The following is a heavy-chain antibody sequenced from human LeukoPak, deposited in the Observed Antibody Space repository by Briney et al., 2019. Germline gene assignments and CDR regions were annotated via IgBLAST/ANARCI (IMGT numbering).Heavy chain of an antibody. CDR1: GGSISSGGYY. J-gene: IGHJ4*02. Sequence: SQTLSLTCTVSGGSISSGGYYWSWIRQHPGKGLEWIGYIYYSGSTYYNPSLKSRVTISVDTSKNQFSLKLSSVTAADTAVCYCARVRYSYQYYFDYWGQGTLVTVSS. CDR3: ARVRYSYQYYFDY. V-gene: IGHV4-31*03. D-gene: IGHD5-18*01. CDR2: IYYSGST.